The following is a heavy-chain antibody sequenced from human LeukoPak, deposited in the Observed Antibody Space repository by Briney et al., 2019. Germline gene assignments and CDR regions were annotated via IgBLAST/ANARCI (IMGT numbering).Heavy chain of an antibody. CDR1: GYSISSGYY. D-gene: IGHD2-2*01. Sequence: PSETLSLTCTVSGYSISSGYYWGWIRQPPGKGLEWIGSIYHSGSTYYNPSPKSRVTISVDTSKNQFSLKLSSVTAADTAVYYCARDDAAYWGQGTLVTVSS. J-gene: IGHJ4*02. CDR3: ARDDAAY. V-gene: IGHV4-38-2*02. CDR2: IYHSGST.